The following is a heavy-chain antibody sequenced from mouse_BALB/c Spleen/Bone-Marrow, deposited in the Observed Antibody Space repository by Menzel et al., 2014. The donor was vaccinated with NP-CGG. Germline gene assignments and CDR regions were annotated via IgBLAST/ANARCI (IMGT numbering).Heavy chain of an antibody. CDR1: GFTFSSCA. J-gene: IGHJ1*01. CDR2: ISSGGSYT. CDR3: ARVITWYFDV. D-gene: IGHD2-4*01. V-gene: IGHV5-9-3*01. Sequence: EVQLVESGGGLVKPGGSLKLSCAASGFTFSSCAMSWVRQTPEKRLEWVATISSGGSYTYYPDSVKGRFTISRDNAKNTLYLQMSSLRSEDTAMYYCARVITWYFDVWGAGTTVTVSS.